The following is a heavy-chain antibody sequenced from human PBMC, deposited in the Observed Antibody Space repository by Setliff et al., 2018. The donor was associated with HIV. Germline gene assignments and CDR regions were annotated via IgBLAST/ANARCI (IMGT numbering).Heavy chain of an antibody. CDR3: ARDLSLYSGYDLFDY. J-gene: IGHJ4*02. V-gene: IGHV4-39*07. Sequence: PSETLSLTCTVSGGSISSSSYYWGWIRQPPGKGLEWIGSIYYSGSTYYNTSLKSRVTISVDTSKNQFSLKLSSVTAADTAVYYCARDLSLYSGYDLFDYLGQGTLVTVSS. CDR2: IYYSGST. CDR1: GGSISSSSYY. D-gene: IGHD5-12*01.